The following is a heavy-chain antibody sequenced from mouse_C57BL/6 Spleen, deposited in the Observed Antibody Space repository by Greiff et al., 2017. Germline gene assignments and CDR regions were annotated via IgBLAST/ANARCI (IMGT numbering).Heavy chain of an antibody. D-gene: IGHD1-1*01. V-gene: IGHV1-55*01. Sequence: QVQLQQPGAELVKPGASVKMSCKASGYTFTSYWITWVKQRPGQGLEWIGDIYPGSGSTNYNEKFKSKATLTVDKSSSTAYMQLSSLTSDDSAVYYCARGVLRSYFDVWGTGTTVTVSS. J-gene: IGHJ1*03. CDR2: IYPGSGST. CDR3: ARGVLRSYFDV. CDR1: GYTFTSYW.